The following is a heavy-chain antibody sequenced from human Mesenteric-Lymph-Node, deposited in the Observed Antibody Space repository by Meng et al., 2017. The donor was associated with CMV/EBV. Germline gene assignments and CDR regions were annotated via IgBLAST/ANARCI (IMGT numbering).Heavy chain of an antibody. Sequence: GSLRLSCTVSGASISSYYWRWIRQPAGKGLEWIGRINISGSTKYNPSLKSRVNMSVDMSKNQFSLKLSVDTSKNQFSLKLSSVTAADTAVYYCARGPRITIFGVVITNRNWFDPWGQGTLVTVSS. J-gene: IGHJ5*02. CDR1: GASISSYY. CDR2: INISGST. CDR3: ARGPRITIFGVVITNRNWFDP. D-gene: IGHD3-3*01. V-gene: IGHV4-4*07.